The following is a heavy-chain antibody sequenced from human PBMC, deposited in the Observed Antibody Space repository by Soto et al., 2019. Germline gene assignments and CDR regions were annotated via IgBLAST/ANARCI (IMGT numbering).Heavy chain of an antibody. CDR1: GDTSTTYV. CDR2: INPMSRTA. V-gene: IGHV1-69*01. J-gene: IGHJ4*02. CDR3: ARGTYCGSNCFFAREY. Sequence: VQLVQSGAEVKKPGTSVKVSCKDSGDTSTTYVTSWVRQAPGQGPEWIGGINPMSRTAKYSEKYNGRVTITADEATRTAYLDLTSLRFEDTAVYFCARGTYCGSNCFFAREYWGQGTLVTVSS. D-gene: IGHD2-21*01.